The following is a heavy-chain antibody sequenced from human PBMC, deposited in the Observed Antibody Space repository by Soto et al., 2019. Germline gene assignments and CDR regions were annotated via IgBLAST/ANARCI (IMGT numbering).Heavy chain of an antibody. CDR2: ISSSSSTI. D-gene: IGHD3-10*01. J-gene: IGHJ4*02. CDR3: ARGIYFGSARYYFDY. V-gene: IGHV3-48*01. CDR1: GFTFSSYS. Sequence: PGGSLRLSCAASGFTFSSYSMNWVRQAPGKGLEWVSYISSSSSTIYYADSVKGRFAISRDNAKNSLYLQMNSLRAEDTAVYYCARGIYFGSARYYFDYWGQGALVTVSS.